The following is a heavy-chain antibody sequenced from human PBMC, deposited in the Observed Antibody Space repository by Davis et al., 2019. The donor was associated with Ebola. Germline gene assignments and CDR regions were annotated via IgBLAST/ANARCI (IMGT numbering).Heavy chain of an antibody. J-gene: IGHJ5*02. V-gene: IGHV1-18*01. CDR1: GYTFTSYG. Sequence: ASVKVSCKASGYTFTSYGISWVRQAPGQGLEWMGWISAYNGNTNYAQKFQGRVTITADESTSTAYMELSSLRSEDTAVYYCARQEDYYGSGDPWRWFDPWGQGTLVTVSS. CDR2: ISAYNGNT. D-gene: IGHD3-10*01. CDR3: ARQEDYYGSGDPWRWFDP.